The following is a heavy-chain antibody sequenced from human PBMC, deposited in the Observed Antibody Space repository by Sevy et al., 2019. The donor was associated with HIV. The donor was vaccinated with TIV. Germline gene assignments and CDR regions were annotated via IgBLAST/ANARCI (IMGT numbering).Heavy chain of an antibody. CDR2: ISSSSSYI. CDR1: GFTFSSYS. V-gene: IGHV3-21*01. CDR3: ARDSSSGYCSSTSCYIHYYYGMDV. Sequence: GGSLRLSCAAYGFTFSSYSMNWVRQAPGKGLEWVSSISSSSSYIYYADSVKGRFTISRDNAKNSLYLQMNSLRAEDTAVYYCARDSSSGYCSSTSCYIHYYYGMDVWGQGTTVTVSS. D-gene: IGHD2-2*02. J-gene: IGHJ6*02.